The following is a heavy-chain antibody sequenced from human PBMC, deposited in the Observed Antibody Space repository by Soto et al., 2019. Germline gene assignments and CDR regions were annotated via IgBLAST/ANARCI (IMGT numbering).Heavy chain of an antibody. V-gene: IGHV3-23*01. CDR1: GFSFSNYA. CDR3: AKMLTMVRVVTVLRDFDF. Sequence: EVQLLEAGGNLIQPGGSLRLSCAASGFSFSNYAMSWVRQAPGQGLEWLSAISGPGSTIYYADSVKGRFTISRDNSKNTLYLQMNSLTGEDTAVYYCAKMLTMVRVVTVLRDFDFWGQGTLGTVSS. D-gene: IGHD3-10*01. J-gene: IGHJ4*02. CDR2: ISGPGSTI.